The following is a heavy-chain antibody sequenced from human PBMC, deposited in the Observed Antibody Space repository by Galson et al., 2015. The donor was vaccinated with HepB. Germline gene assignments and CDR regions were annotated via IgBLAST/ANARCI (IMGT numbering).Heavy chain of an antibody. Sequence: SVKVSCKASGYTFTSYGISWVRQAPGQGLEWMGWISAYNGNTNYAQKLQGGVTMTTDTSTSTAYMELRSLRSDDTAVYYCARDHGTPDYGDYGVYFDYWGQGTLVTVSS. D-gene: IGHD4-17*01. J-gene: IGHJ4*02. CDR3: ARDHGTPDYGDYGVYFDY. CDR1: GYTFTSYG. V-gene: IGHV1-18*04. CDR2: ISAYNGNT.